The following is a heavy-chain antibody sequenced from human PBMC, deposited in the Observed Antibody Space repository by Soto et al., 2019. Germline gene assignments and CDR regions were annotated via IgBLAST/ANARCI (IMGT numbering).Heavy chain of an antibody. CDR2: SRTKATSYAT. D-gene: IGHD1-20*01. Sequence: EVQLVESGGGVVQPGGSLKLACAASGFTFMGSAMHWVLQDSGKGLGWVGRSRTKATSYATAYATSVKGRCTISRDESKNTAYLQMNRLTTEDTAVYYCTGITKVNDAFDIWGQGTMVTVSS. CDR1: GFTFMGSA. V-gene: IGHV3-73*02. J-gene: IGHJ3*02. CDR3: TGITKVNDAFDI.